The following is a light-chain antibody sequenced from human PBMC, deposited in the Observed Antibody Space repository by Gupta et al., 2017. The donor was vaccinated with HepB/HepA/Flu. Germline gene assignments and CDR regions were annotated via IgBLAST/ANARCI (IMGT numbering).Light chain of an antibody. J-gene: IGLJ2*01. Sequence: SALTQPASVSGSPGQSITISCTGTSSDVGGYNHVSWYQQHPGKAPKLIIYEVSNRPSGVSSRFSGSKSGNAASLTISGLQAEDEADYYCSSYTSSSTLFGGGTKLTVL. V-gene: IGLV2-14*03. CDR2: EVS. CDR3: SSYTSSSTL. CDR1: SSDVGGYNH.